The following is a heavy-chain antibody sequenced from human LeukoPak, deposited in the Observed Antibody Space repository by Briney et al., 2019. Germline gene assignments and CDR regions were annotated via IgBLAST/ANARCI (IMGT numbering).Heavy chain of an antibody. CDR2: IRYDGENK. Sequence: GGSLRLSCAASGFIFSNYGMHWVRQAPGKGLEWVAFIRYDGENKYYADSVKGRFTISRDNSKNTMDLQMNSLRGEDTAGYYCAKTESGWSGSLDYWGQGTLVTVSS. CDR3: AKTESGWSGSLDY. CDR1: GFIFSNYG. V-gene: IGHV3-30*02. D-gene: IGHD6-19*01. J-gene: IGHJ4*02.